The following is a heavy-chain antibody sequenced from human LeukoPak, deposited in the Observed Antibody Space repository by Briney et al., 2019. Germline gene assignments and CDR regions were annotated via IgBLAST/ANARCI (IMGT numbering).Heavy chain of an antibody. CDR1: GGTFSSYA. Sequence: SVKVSCKASGGTFSSYAISWVRQAPGQGLEWMGGIIPIFGTANYAQRFQGRVTITADKSTSTAYVELSSLRSEDTAVYYCARYYDILTGEYYFDYWGQGTLVTVSS. CDR2: IIPIFGTA. CDR3: ARYYDILTGEYYFDY. D-gene: IGHD3-9*01. V-gene: IGHV1-69*06. J-gene: IGHJ4*02.